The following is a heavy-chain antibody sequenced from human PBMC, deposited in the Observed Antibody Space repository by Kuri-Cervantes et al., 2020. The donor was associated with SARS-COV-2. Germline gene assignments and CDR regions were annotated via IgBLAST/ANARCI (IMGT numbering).Heavy chain of an antibody. CDR3: ARRGSPLYYYYGMDV. V-gene: IGHV4-39*07. CDR1: GGSISSNIYF. D-gene: IGHD3-10*01. J-gene: IGHJ6*02. Sequence: GSLRLSCTVSGGSISSNIYFWGWIRQPPGKGLEWIGGIYYSGTTYYNPSLNSGVTISADTSKNQFSLKLSSVTAADTAVYYCARRGSPLYYYYGMDVWGQGTTVTGSS. CDR2: IYYSGTT.